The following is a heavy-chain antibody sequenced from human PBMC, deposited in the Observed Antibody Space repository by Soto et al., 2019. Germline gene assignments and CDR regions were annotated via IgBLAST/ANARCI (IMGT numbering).Heavy chain of an antibody. J-gene: IGHJ4*02. CDR1: GFTFSSYW. D-gene: IGHD4-17*01. Sequence: GGSLRLSCAASGFTFSSYWMSWVRQAPGKGLEWVANIKQDGSEKYYVDSVKGRFTISRDNAKNSLYLQMNSLRAEDTAVYYCARRHYGDGDYVFDYWGQGTLVTVSS. CDR2: IKQDGSEK. CDR3: ARRHYGDGDYVFDY. V-gene: IGHV3-7*01.